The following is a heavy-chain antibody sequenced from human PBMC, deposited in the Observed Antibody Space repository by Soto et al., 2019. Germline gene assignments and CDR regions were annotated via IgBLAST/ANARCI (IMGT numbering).Heavy chain of an antibody. J-gene: IGHJ5*02. D-gene: IGHD2-15*01. CDR2: ISGSGDYT. V-gene: IGHV3-23*01. Sequence: EVQLLESGGGLVQPGESLRLSCAASGFTFSSYSMTWVRQAPGKGLEWGSSISGSGDYTYFADSVKGRFTISRDNSKETLYLQMSSLRVEDTAIYYCANDSRSHPQGWFDPWGQGTLVTVSS. CDR1: GFTFSSYS. CDR3: ANDSRSHPQGWFDP.